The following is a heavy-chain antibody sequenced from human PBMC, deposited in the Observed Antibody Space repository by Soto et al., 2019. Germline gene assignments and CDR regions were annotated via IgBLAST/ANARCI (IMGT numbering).Heavy chain of an antibody. CDR1: GFTFSSYG. J-gene: IGHJ4*02. D-gene: IGHD2-2*01. CDR2: IWYDGSNK. Sequence: SLRLSCAASGFTFSSYGMHWVRQAPGKGLEWVAVIWYDGSNKYYADSVKGRFTISRDNSKNTLYLQMNSLRAEDTAVYFCARDESERSSTSDWGQGTLVTVSS. V-gene: IGHV3-33*01. CDR3: ARDESERSSTSD.